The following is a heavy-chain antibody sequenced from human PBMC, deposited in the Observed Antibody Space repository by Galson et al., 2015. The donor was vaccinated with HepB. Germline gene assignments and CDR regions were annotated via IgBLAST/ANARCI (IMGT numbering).Heavy chain of an antibody. CDR3: ARDHGLVLY. J-gene: IGHJ4*02. Sequence: SLRLSCAASGFTFSDYYMTWIRQAPGKGLEWISYISRNGTYTNYADSVKGRFFISRDDAKSAVYLQMNNLRPEDTGLYFCARDHGLVLYWGQGIRVAVSS. CDR1: GFTFSDYY. V-gene: IGHV3-11*06. D-gene: IGHD3-10*01. CDR2: ISRNGTYT.